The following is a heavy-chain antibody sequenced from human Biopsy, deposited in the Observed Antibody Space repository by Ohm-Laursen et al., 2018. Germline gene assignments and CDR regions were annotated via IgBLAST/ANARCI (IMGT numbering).Heavy chain of an antibody. CDR3: AREIYPTTIYRPVDS. CDR2: IYSDGRT. V-gene: IGHV3-53*01. CDR1: GFSVSDNY. D-gene: IGHD3-3*01. J-gene: IGHJ5*01. Sequence: SLRLSCTASGFSVSDNYMSWVRQAPGKGLKWVSVIYSDGRTYYADFVKGRFTISRDNSKNTLYLQMNSLRAEDTAVYFCAREIYPTTIYRPVDSWGQGTPVTVSS.